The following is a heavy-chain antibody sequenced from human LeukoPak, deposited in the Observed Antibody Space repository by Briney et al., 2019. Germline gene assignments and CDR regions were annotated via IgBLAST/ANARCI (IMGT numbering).Heavy chain of an antibody. CDR2: IYCGDSDT. CDR3: ARRLGYSSSWYPLDH. J-gene: IGHJ4*02. D-gene: IGHD6-13*01. Sequence: GESLKISCKGSGYSFTSYWIGWVRQMPGKGLEWMGIIYCGDSDTRYSPSFQGQVTISADRTISTAYLQWSSLKASDTAVYYCARRLGYSSSWYPLDHWGQGTLVTVSS. CDR1: GYSFTSYW. V-gene: IGHV5-51*01.